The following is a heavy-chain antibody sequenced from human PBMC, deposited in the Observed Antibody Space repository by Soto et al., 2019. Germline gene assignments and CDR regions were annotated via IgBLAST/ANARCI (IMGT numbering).Heavy chain of an antibody. D-gene: IGHD2-2*01. CDR2: IHHSGST. Sequence: LSLTCTVSDGSVSSSSYSWSWIRQPPGKGLEWIGHIHHSGSTKYNPSLESRVTISADTSKNQLSLRLKSVTAADTAVYYCARDHAILDSPPRSPHFYYAMDVWGQGTKVTVSS. CDR1: DGSVSSSSYS. V-gene: IGHV4-61*01. CDR3: ARDHAILDSPPRSPHFYYAMDV. J-gene: IGHJ6*02.